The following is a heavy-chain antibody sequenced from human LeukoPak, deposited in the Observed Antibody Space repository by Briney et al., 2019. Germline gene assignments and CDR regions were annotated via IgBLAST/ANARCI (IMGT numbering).Heavy chain of an antibody. CDR1: GGSISSGGYY. V-gene: IGHV4-31*03. J-gene: IGHJ4*02. Sequence: SETLSLTCTVSGGSISSGGYYWSWIRQHPGKGLEWIGYIYYSGSTYYNPSLKSRVTISVDTSKNQFSLKLSSVTAADTAVYYCARGPGRIAAAGLDYWGQGTLVTVSS. D-gene: IGHD6-13*01. CDR2: IYYSGST. CDR3: ARGPGRIAAAGLDY.